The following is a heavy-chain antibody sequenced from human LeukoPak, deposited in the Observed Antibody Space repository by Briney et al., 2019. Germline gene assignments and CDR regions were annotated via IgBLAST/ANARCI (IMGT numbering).Heavy chain of an antibody. D-gene: IGHD2-2*01. V-gene: IGHV3-64D*06. CDR1: GFTFSNYA. J-gene: IGHJ5*02. CDR2: ISSTGGST. Sequence: TGGSLRLSCSASGFTFSNYAMHWVRQAPGEGLEFVSGISSTGGSTNCPDSVKDRFSISRDNSKNTLYLQMTSLRADDTAVYYCVKDQHCSTISCATRTGFDPWGQGTSVTVSS. CDR3: VKDQHCSTISCATRTGFDP.